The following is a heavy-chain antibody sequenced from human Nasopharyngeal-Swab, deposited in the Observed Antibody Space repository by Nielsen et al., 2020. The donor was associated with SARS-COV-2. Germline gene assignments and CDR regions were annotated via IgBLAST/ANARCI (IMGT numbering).Heavy chain of an antibody. D-gene: IGHD7-27*01. V-gene: IGHV3-11*04. J-gene: IGHJ4*02. CDR1: GFTFSDYY. CDR2: ISGSGGTI. Sequence: GGSLRLSCAASGFTFSDYYMSWIRQAPGKGLEYISYISGSGGTIYYGDSMKGRFTISRDNAKNSLYLQMNRLRAEDTAVYYCARDRANWDFDYWGQGTLVTVSS. CDR3: ARDRANWDFDY.